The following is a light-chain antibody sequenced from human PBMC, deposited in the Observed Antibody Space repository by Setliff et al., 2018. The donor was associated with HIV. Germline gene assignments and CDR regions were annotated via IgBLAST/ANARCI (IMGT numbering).Light chain of an antibody. J-gene: IGLJ1*01. V-gene: IGLV2-14*03. CDR1: SSDVGGYNY. Sequence: QSALTQPASVSGSPGQSITISCTGTSSDVGGYNYVSWYQHHPGEAPRLLIYDVSYRPSGISRRSSGSKSGSTASLTISGLQTEDEADYYCSSYTDNSTLDVFGTGTKVTVL. CDR2: DVS. CDR3: SSYTDNSTLDV.